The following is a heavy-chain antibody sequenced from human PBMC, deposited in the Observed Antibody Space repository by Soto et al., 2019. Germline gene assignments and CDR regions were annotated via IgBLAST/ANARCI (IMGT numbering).Heavy chain of an antibody. J-gene: IGHJ6*02. V-gene: IGHV1-69*13. CDR2: IIPIFGTA. Sequence: SVKVSCKASGGTFSSYAISWVRPAPGQGLEWMGGIIPIFGTANYAQKFQGRVTITADESTSTAYMELSSLRSEDTAVYYCARDGDIVVLPAAMAVDYYYGMDVWGQGTTVTVSS. D-gene: IGHD2-2*01. CDR3: ARDGDIVVLPAAMAVDYYYGMDV. CDR1: GGTFSSYA.